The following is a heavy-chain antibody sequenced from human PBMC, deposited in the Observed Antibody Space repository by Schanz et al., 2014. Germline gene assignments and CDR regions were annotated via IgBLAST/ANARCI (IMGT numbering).Heavy chain of an antibody. CDR1: GLNFDYYG. V-gene: IGHV3-33*01. Sequence: QVQLVESGGGVVQPGRSPRLSCATSGLNFDYYGMNWVRQAPGKGLEWVANIGYDGSEKYYVDSVKGRFTISRDNSKDTLYLQMSGLTPEYTAVYYCARGPIPIQGVPMDFWGQGTLVTVSS. J-gene: IGHJ4*02. CDR3: ARGPIPIQGVPMDF. D-gene: IGHD3-10*01. CDR2: IGYDGSEK.